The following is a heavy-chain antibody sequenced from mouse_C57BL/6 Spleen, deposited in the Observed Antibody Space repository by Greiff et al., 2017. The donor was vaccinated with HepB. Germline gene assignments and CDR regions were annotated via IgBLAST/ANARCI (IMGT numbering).Heavy chain of an antibody. CDR1: GYTFTSYG. CDR3: ASPLIYYYGSSYGDYAMDY. V-gene: IGHV1-81*01. J-gene: IGHJ4*01. CDR2: IYPRSGNT. D-gene: IGHD1-1*01. Sequence: QVQLQQSGAELARSGASVKLSCKASGYTFTSYGISWVKQRTGQGLEWIGEIYPRSGNTYYNEKFKGKATLTADKSSSTAYMELRSLTSEDSAVYFCASPLIYYYGSSYGDYAMDYWGQGTSVTVSS.